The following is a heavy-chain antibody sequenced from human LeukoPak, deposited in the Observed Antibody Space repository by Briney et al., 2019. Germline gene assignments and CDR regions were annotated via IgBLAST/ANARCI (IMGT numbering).Heavy chain of an antibody. J-gene: IGHJ4*02. Sequence: LRLSCAASGFTLNSYSMSWVRQAPGKGLEGVSAIRGSGGSTYYADSVKGRFTISRDNSKNTLYLQMNSLRAEDTAVYYCAKDLLGAYYGSGSYYTAYWGQGTLVTVSS. D-gene: IGHD3-10*01. CDR3: AKDLLGAYYGSGSYYTAY. CDR2: IRGSGGST. CDR1: GFTLNSYS. V-gene: IGHV3-23*01.